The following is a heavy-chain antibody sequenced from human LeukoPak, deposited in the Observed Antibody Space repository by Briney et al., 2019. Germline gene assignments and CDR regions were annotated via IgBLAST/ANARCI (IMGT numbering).Heavy chain of an antibody. J-gene: IGHJ6*03. Sequence: GGSLRLSRAASGFTFSSFDMHWVRQPTGQGLEWVSTIGTASDTYYPGSVEGRFTLSRDNAKNSLYLQMNSLTAGDAAVYYCARGPPRGKYYYMDVWGKGTTVTVSS. D-gene: IGHD1-1*01. CDR3: ARGPPRGKYYYMDV. CDR2: IGTASDT. V-gene: IGHV3-13*01. CDR1: GFTFSSFD.